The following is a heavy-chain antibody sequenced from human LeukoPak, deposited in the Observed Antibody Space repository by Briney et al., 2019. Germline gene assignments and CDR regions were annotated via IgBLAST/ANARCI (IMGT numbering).Heavy chain of an antibody. CDR1: GYTFTSYY. CDR3: ARGIADSPAYYYYMDV. V-gene: IGHV1-69*13. CDR2: IIPIFGTA. J-gene: IGHJ6*03. D-gene: IGHD6-13*01. Sequence: SVKVSCKASGYTFTSYYMHWVRQAPGQGLEWMGGIIPIFGTANYAQKFQGRVTITADESTSTAYMELSSLRSEDTAVYYCARGIADSPAYYYYMDVWGKGTTVTVSS.